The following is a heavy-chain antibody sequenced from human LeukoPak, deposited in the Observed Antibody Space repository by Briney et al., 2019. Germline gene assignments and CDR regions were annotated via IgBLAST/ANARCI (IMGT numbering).Heavy chain of an antibody. CDR2: IIPILGIA. D-gene: IGHD2-2*01. CDR3: ARTLVVVPAYFDY. CDR1: GGTFSSYA. Sequence: ASVKVSCKASGGTFSSYAISWVRQAPGQGLEWMGRIIPILGIANYAQKFQGRVTITADKSTSTAYMELSSLRSEDTAVYYCARTLVVVPAYFDYWGQGTLVTVSS. V-gene: IGHV1-69*04. J-gene: IGHJ4*02.